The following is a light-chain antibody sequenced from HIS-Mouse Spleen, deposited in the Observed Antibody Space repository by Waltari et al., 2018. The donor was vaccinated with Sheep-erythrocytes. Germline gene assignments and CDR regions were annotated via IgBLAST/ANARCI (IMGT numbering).Light chain of an antibody. CDR1: SSDVGGYNY. CDR2: DVS. CDR3: SSYTSSSSYV. J-gene: IGLJ1*01. Sequence: QSALTQPASVSGSPGQSITISCTGTSSDVGGYNYVSCYQPHPGKAPKLLIYDVSNRPSGVSNRFSGSKSGNTASLTISGLQAEDEADYYCSSYTSSSSYVFGTGTKVTVL. V-gene: IGLV2-14*03.